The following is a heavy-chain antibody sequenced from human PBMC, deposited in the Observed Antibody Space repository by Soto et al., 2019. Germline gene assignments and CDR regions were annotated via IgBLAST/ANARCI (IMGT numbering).Heavy chain of an antibody. J-gene: IGHJ4*01. CDR1: GFTFSSYS. V-gene: IGHV3-23*01. D-gene: IGHD2-8*01. CDR2: ISGNSGKT. CDR3: AKLGFVLMELYYFHQ. Sequence: TGGAPRLSRTASGFTFSSYSKTRVPQAPGKELEWVSTISGNSGKTNYAESVKGRFSISRDNSKNTVHLQLDSLRAEDTAVYFCAKLGFVLMELYYFHQWGHGTLVTVSS.